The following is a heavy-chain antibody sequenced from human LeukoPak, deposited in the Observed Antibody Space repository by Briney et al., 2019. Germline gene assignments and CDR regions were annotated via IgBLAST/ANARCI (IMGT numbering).Heavy chain of an antibody. V-gene: IGHV3-23*01. D-gene: IGHD3-22*01. CDR3: AKPYYYDSSGPRPSFDY. J-gene: IGHJ4*02. CDR1: GFTFSSYA. Sequence: GGSLRLSCAASGFTFSSYAMSWVRQAPGKGLEWVSAISGSGGSTYYADSVKGRFTISRDNSKNTLYLQMNSLRAEDTAVHYCAKPYYYDSSGPRPSFDYWGQGTLVTVSS. CDR2: ISGSGGST.